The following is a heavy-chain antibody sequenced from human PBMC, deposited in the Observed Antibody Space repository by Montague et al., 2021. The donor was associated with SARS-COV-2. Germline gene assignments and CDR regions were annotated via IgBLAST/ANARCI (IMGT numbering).Heavy chain of an antibody. CDR3: ARPSCSSTSCYGPLWY. D-gene: IGHD2-2*01. J-gene: IGHJ4*02. Sequence: SETLSLTCAVYGESFSGYYWSWIRQPPGKGLEWIGEISHSGSTNSNPSLKSRLTISVDTSKNQFSLKLSSVTAADTAVYCCARPSCSSTSCYGPLWYWGQGTLVAVSS. CDR1: GESFSGYY. CDR2: ISHSGST. V-gene: IGHV4-34*01.